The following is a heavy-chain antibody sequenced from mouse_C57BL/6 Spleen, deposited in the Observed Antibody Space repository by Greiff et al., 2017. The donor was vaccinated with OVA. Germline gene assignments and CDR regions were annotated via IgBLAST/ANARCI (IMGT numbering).Heavy chain of an antibody. D-gene: IGHD2-3*01. CDR2: INPNNGGT. J-gene: IGHJ3*01. V-gene: IGHV1-22*01. CDR1: GYTFTDYN. CDR3: ARSIYDGYWFAY. Sequence: VQLQQSGPELVKPGASVKMSCKASGYTFTDYNMHWVKQSHGKSLEWIGYINPNNGGTSYNQKFKGKATLTVNKSSSTAYMELRSLTSEDSAVYYCARSIYDGYWFAYWGQGTLVTVSA.